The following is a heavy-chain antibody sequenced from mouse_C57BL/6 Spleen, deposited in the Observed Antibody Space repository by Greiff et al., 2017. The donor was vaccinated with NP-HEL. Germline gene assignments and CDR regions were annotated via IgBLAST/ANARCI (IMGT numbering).Heavy chain of an antibody. CDR1: GYAFTNYL. V-gene: IGHV1-54*01. CDR2: INPGSGGT. Sequence: QVQLKESGAELVRPGTSVKVSCKASGYAFTNYLIEWVKQRPGQGLEWIGVINPGSGGTNYNEKFKGKATLTADKSSSTAYMQLSSLTSEDSAVYFCARSPITTVVAYYYAMDYWGQGTSVTVSS. J-gene: IGHJ4*01. D-gene: IGHD1-1*01. CDR3: ARSPITTVVAYYYAMDY.